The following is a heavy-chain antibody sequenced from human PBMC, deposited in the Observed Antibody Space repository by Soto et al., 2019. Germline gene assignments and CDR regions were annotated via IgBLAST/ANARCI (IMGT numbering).Heavy chain of an antibody. V-gene: IGHV4-59*01. D-gene: IGHD2-15*01. CDR3: ARVSMGYCSGGSCPQFDY. CDR1: GGSISSYY. J-gene: IGHJ4*02. CDR2: IYYSGST. Sequence: SETLSLTCTVSGGSISSYYWSWIRQPPGKGLEWIGYIYYSGSTNYNPSLKSRVTISVDTSKNQFSLKLSSVTAADTAVYYCARVSMGYCSGGSCPQFDYWGQGTLVTVSS.